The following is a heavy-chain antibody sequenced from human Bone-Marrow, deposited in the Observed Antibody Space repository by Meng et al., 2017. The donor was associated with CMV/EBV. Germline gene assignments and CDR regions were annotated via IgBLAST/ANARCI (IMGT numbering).Heavy chain of an antibody. Sequence: WIRQPPGKGLEWVGFIRSKAYGGTTEYAASVKGRFTISRDDSKSIAYLQMNSLKTEDTAVYYCTGHIVVVPAAIQDYYYYYGMDVWGQGTTVTVSS. V-gene: IGHV3-49*02. CDR3: TGHIVVVPAAIQDYYYYYGMDV. CDR2: IRSKAYGGTT. J-gene: IGHJ6*02. D-gene: IGHD2-2*02.